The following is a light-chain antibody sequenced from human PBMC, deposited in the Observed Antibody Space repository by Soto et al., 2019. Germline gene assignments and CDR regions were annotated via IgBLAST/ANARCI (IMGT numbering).Light chain of an antibody. J-gene: IGKJ1*01. V-gene: IGKV1-39*01. CDR1: QSISTF. CDR2: AAT. CDR3: QQTYSTPWT. Sequence: DTQMTQSPSSLSASVGDGVTITCRASQSISTFLNWYQQKPGKAPKLLIYAATSLKSGVPSRFSGDGSGTDFTLTITSLQPDDSATYYCQQTYSTPWTFGQGTKVEIK.